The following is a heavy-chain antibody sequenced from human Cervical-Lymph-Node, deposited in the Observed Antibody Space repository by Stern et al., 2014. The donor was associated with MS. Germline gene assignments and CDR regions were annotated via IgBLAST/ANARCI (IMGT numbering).Heavy chain of an antibody. CDR3: ANPLPYAN. Sequence: QVQLVESGAEVKEPGASVKVSCKASGDTFASYPIHLLRQAPGQGPVWMGIVNPTDGRTTYAQTFQGRVTMTRDTSTRTVYMELSSLRAEDTAMHFCANPLPYANWGQGTRVTVSS. D-gene: IGHD4-17*01. CDR2: VNPTDGRT. CDR1: GDTFASYP. V-gene: IGHV1-46*03. J-gene: IGHJ1*01.